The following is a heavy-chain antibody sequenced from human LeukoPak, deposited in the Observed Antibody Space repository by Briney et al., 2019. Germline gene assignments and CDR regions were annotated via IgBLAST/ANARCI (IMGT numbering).Heavy chain of an antibody. CDR2: ISSSGSTI. V-gene: IGHV3-48*04. CDR1: GFTFSSYS. CDR3: AKEGGATITGAFDI. D-gene: IGHD5-24*01. Sequence: PGGSLRLSCAASGFTFSSYSMNWVRQAPGKGLEWVSYISSSGSTIYYADSVKGRFTISRDNAKNSLYLQMNSLRAEDMALYYCAKEGGATITGAFDIWGQGTMVTVSS. J-gene: IGHJ3*02.